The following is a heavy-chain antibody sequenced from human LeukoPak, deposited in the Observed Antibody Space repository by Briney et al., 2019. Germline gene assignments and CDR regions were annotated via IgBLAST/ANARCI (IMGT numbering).Heavy chain of an antibody. CDR1: GGSISSGDYY. D-gene: IGHD3-10*01. Sequence: PSETLSLTCTVSGGSISSGDYYWSWIRQPPGKGLEWIGYIYYSGSTYYNPSLKSRVTISVDTSKNQFSLKLSSVTAADTAVYYCARASRGYYYGSGSYREYSYFDYWGQGTLVTVSS. V-gene: IGHV4-30-4*01. CDR3: ARASRGYYYGSGSYREYSYFDY. J-gene: IGHJ4*02. CDR2: IYYSGST.